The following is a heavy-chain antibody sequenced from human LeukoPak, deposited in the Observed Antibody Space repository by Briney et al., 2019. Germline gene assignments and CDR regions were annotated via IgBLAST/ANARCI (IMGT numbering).Heavy chain of an antibody. CDR1: RGSISSGSYY. D-gene: IGHD2-2*01. CDR3: ARAGYLKLGYCSSTSCPSSPYYYYYMDV. V-gene: IGHV4-61*02. Sequence: PSETLSLTCTVSRGSISSGSYYWSWIRQPAGKGLEWIGRIYTSGSTNYNPSLKSRVTISVDTSKNQLSLKLSSVTAADTAVYYCARAGYLKLGYCSSTSCPSSPYYYYYMDVWGKGTTVTISS. CDR2: IYTSGST. J-gene: IGHJ6*03.